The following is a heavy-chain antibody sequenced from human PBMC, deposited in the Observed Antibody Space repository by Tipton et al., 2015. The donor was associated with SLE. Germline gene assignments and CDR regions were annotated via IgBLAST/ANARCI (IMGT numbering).Heavy chain of an antibody. CDR3: AKAEYSSSASY. Sequence: SLRLSCAASGFTFDDYGMSWVRQAPGKGLEWVSGINWNGGSTGYADSVKGRFTISRDNSKNTLYLQMNSLRAEDTAVYYCAKAEYSSSASYWGQGTLVTVSS. D-gene: IGHD6-6*01. CDR1: GFTFDDYG. J-gene: IGHJ4*02. CDR2: INWNGGST. V-gene: IGHV3-20*04.